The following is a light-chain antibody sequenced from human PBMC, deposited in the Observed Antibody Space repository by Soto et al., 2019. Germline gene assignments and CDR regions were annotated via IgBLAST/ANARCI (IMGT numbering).Light chain of an antibody. CDR3: HQRSNWLDT. CDR2: DAS. Sequence: VMTQAPATLSVSPGERATLSCRASQSVSSYLAWYQQKPGQPPRLLIYDASKRATGIPARFSGSGSGTDFTLTISSLEAEDFAVYYCHQRSNWLDTFGQGTRLEIK. CDR1: QSVSSY. V-gene: IGKV3-11*01. J-gene: IGKJ5*01.